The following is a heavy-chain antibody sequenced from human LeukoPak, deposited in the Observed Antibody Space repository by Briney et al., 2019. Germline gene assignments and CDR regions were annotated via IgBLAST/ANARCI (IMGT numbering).Heavy chain of an antibody. D-gene: IGHD4-17*01. V-gene: IGHV1-18*01. Sequence: EASVKVSCKASGYTFTSYGISLVRRAPGQGLEWMGWISAYNGNTNYAQKLQGRVTMTTDTSTSTAYMELRSLRSDDTAVYYCARYNGDLFDYWGQGTLVTVSS. CDR1: GYTFTSYG. CDR3: ARYNGDLFDY. CDR2: ISAYNGNT. J-gene: IGHJ4*02.